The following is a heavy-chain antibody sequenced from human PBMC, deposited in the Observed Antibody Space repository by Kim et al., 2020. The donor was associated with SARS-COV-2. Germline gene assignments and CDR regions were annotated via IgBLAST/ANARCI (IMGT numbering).Heavy chain of an antibody. CDR1: GYSFKTYA. V-gene: IGHV1-3*01. CDR2: INADNGNT. D-gene: IGHD4-17*01. CDR3: ARNRVGATYFDN. J-gene: IGHJ4*02. Sequence: ASVKVSCKASGYSFKTYAINWVRQAPGQRLEWMGWINADNGNTRYSQNFHGRVTFSRDTSADTAYMDLSSLTSEDTAVYYCARNRVGATYFDNWGQGTLVTVSS.